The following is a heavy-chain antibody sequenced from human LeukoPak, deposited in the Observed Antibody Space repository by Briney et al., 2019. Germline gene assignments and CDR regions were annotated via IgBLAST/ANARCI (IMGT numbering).Heavy chain of an antibody. CDR3: ARDSSGWYHWFDP. CDR1: GYTFTNYD. Sequence: GASVKVSCKASGYTFTNYDINWVRQATGQGLEWMGWMNPNSGNTGYAQKFQGRVTMTRNTSISTAYMELSSLRSEDTAVYYCARDSSGWYHWFDPWGQGTLVTVSS. V-gene: IGHV1-8*02. CDR2: MNPNSGNT. D-gene: IGHD6-19*01. J-gene: IGHJ5*02.